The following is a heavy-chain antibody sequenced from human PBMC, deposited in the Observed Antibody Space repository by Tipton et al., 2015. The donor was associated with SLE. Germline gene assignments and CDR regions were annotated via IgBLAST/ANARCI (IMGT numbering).Heavy chain of an antibody. V-gene: IGHV3-30-3*01. D-gene: IGHD1-26*01. CDR1: GYTFTGYY. J-gene: IGHJ6*02. Sequence: QLVQSGAEVKKPGASVKVSCKASGYTFTGYYMHWVRQAPGKGLEWVAVISYDGSNKYYADSVKGRFTISRDNSKNTLYLQMNSLRAEDTAVYYCARDQRWEYSGSYSGYYYYGMDVWGQGTTVTVSS. CDR2: ISYDGSNK. CDR3: ARDQRWEYSGSYSGYYYYGMDV.